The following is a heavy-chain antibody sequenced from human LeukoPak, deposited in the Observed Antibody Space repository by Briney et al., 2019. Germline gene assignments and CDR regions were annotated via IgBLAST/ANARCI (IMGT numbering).Heavy chain of an antibody. CDR2: ISYDGSNK. D-gene: IGHD6-19*01. CDR3: MAVAADGFWYYYYGMDV. CDR1: GFTFSSYG. Sequence: SGGSLRLSCAASGFTFSSYGMHWVRQPPGKGREWWAVISYDGSNKYYADSVKGRFTISRDNSKNTLYLQMNSLRAEDTAVYYCMAVAADGFWYYYYGMDVWGQGTTVTVSS. J-gene: IGHJ6*02. V-gene: IGHV3-30*03.